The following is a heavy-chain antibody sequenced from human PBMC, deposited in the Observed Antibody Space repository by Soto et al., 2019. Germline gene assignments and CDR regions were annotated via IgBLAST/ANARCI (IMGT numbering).Heavy chain of an antibody. CDR2: IYFSGLT. J-gene: IGHJ4*02. Sequence: QVQLQESGPGLVRPSETLSLTCTVSADSFGTFYWCWIRQSPGRGLEWIGYIYFSGLTQYNPSFESRVTMSVETSKKQISLNLTSLTAADTAVYYCARWSDGYTFFFVSWGQVTLVTVSS. CDR3: ARWSDGYTFFFVS. CDR1: ADSFGTFY. V-gene: IGHV4-59*01. D-gene: IGHD5-18*01.